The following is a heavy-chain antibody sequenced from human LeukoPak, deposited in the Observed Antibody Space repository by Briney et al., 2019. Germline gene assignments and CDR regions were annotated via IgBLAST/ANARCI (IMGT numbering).Heavy chain of an antibody. CDR3: ARETGWFGEYKF. CDR2: INWNGGST. Sequence: GGSLRLSCAASGFTFDDYGMSWVRQAPGKGLEWVSGINWNGGSTGYADSVRGRFTISRANPKHSLNLQMNSLRAEDTALYYCARETGWFGEYKFWGQGTLVTVSS. D-gene: IGHD3-10*01. V-gene: IGHV3-20*04. CDR1: GFTFDDYG. J-gene: IGHJ4*02.